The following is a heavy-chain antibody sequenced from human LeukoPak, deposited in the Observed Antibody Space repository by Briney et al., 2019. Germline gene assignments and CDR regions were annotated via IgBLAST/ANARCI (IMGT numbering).Heavy chain of an antibody. J-gene: IGHJ4*02. Sequence: GGSLRLSCAASGFTFSSYSMNWVRQAPGKGREWVSSISSSSSYIYYADSVKGRFTISRDNAKNSLYLQMNSLRAEDTAVYYCARELVDYDSSGYPDYWGQGTLVTVSS. CDR1: GFTFSSYS. D-gene: IGHD3-22*01. CDR3: ARELVDYDSSGYPDY. V-gene: IGHV3-21*01. CDR2: ISSSSSYI.